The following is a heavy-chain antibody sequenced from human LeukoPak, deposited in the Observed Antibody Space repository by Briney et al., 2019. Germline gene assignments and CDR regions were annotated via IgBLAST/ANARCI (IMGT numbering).Heavy chain of an antibody. V-gene: IGHV4-59*12. Sequence: PSETLSLTCTVSGGSISSYYWSWIRQPPGKGLEWIGYIYYSGSTNYNPSLKSRVTISVDTSKNRFSLKLSSVTAADTAVYYCARDFGYDDAFDIWGQGTMVTVSS. J-gene: IGHJ3*02. CDR1: GGSISSYY. CDR3: ARDFGYDDAFDI. CDR2: IYYSGST. D-gene: IGHD3-16*01.